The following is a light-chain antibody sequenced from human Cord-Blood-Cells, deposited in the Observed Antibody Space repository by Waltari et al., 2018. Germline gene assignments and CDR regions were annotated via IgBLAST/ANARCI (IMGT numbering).Light chain of an antibody. V-gene: IGKV1-5*01. J-gene: IGKJ3*01. CDR2: DAS. CDR1: QSISSW. Sequence: DIQMTQSPSTLSASVGDRVTITCRASQSISSWLAWYQQKPGKAPKLLIYDASSLESGVPSRFSGRGAGTEFTLTISSLQPDDFATYYCQQRVTFGPGTKVDIK. CDR3: QQRVT.